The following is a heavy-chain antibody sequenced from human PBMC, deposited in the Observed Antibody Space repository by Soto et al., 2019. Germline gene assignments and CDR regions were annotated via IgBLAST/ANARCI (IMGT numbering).Heavy chain of an antibody. J-gene: IGHJ4*02. CDR2: IIPIFGTA. D-gene: IGHD3-22*01. CDR1: GGTFSSYA. V-gene: IGHV1-69*13. CDR3: ARAAPSGGYTYDY. Sequence: GASVKVSCKASGGTFSSYAISWVRQAPGQGLEWMGGIIPIFGTANYAQKFQGRVTITADESTSTAYMELSSLRSEDTAVYYCARAAPSGGYTYDYWGQGTLVTVSS.